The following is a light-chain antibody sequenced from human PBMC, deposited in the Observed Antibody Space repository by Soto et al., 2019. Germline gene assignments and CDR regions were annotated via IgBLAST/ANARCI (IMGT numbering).Light chain of an antibody. Sequence: DIQMTQSPSSLSASVGDRVTITCRVSQSISSYLNWYQQKPGKAPKLLIYAASSLQSGVPSRFSGSGSGTDFTLTISSLQPEDFATYYCQQSYSTEATFGQGTKVEIK. CDR1: QSISSY. CDR3: QQSYSTEAT. CDR2: AAS. J-gene: IGKJ1*01. V-gene: IGKV1-39*01.